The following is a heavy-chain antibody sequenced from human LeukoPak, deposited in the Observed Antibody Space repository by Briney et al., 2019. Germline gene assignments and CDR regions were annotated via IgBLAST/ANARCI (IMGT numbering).Heavy chain of an antibody. J-gene: IGHJ3*02. CDR1: GGSISSGGYY. D-gene: IGHD3-16*01. CDR3: ARTYVANSFDI. CDR2: INYSGRT. V-gene: IGHV4-31*03. Sequence: SETLSLTCTVSGGSISSGGYYWSWIRQHPGKGLEWIGYINYSGRTYYNPSLKSRVTISVDTSKNQFSLKLSSVTAADTAVYYCARTYVANSFDIWGQGTMVTVSS.